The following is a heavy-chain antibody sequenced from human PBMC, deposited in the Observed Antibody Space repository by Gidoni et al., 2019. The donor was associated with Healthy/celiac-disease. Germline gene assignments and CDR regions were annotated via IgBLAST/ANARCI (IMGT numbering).Heavy chain of an antibody. CDR3: TSRYSGYGSYYYMDV. J-gene: IGHJ6*03. D-gene: IGHD5-12*01. CDR2: SRSKAKSYAT. CDR1: FTPSA. V-gene: IGHV3-73*01. Sequence: FTPSAMHWVRQASGKGLEWVGRSRSKAKSYATAYAASVKGRFTISRDDSKNTAYLQMNSLKTEDTAVYYCTSRYSGYGSYYYMDVWGKGTTVTVSS.